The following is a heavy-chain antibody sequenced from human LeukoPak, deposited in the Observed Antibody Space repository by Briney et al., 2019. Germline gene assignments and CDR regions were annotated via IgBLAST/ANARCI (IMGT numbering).Heavy chain of an antibody. CDR3: ARGRYYYDP. V-gene: IGHV4-34*01. CDR1: GGSFSGYY. CDR2: INHSGST. Sequence: PSETLSLTCAVYGGSFSGYYWSWIRQPPGKGLEWIGEINHSGSTNYNPSLKSRVTISVDTSKNQFSLKLSSVTAADTAVYHCARGRYYYDPWGQGTLVTVSS. J-gene: IGHJ4*02. D-gene: IGHD3-22*01.